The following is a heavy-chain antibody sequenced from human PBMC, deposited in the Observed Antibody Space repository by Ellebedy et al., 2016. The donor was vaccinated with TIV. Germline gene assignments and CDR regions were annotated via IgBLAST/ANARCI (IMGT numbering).Heavy chain of an antibody. CDR1: GFTFSSYA. J-gene: IGHJ4*02. Sequence: GESLKISCAASGFTFSSYAMSWVRQAPGKGLEWVSAISGSGGSTYYADSVKGRFTTSRDNSKNTLYLHMTSLRAEDTAVYYCAGSTTITTMPYWGQGTLVTVSS. CDR3: AGSTTITTMPY. V-gene: IGHV3-23*01. CDR2: ISGSGGST. D-gene: IGHD4-11*01.